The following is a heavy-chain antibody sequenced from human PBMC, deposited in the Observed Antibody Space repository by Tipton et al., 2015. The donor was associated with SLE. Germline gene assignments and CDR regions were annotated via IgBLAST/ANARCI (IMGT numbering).Heavy chain of an antibody. CDR2: INHSGST. CDR3: ARGHTSIGGSCDDH. V-gene: IGHV4-34*01. D-gene: IGHD2-15*01. CDR1: GGSFSGYY. J-gene: IGHJ4*02. Sequence: TLSLTCAVYGGSFSGYYWSWIRQPPGKGLEWIGGINHSGSTNYNPSLKSRVTISVDTSKNQFSLKLSSVTAADTAVYYCARGHTSIGGSCDDHWGQGTLVTVSS.